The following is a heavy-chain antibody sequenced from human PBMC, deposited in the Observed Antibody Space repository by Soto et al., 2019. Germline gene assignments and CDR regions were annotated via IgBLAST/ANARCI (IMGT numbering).Heavy chain of an antibody. V-gene: IGHV2-70*01. Sequence: CSLHSNRIYVSWLRQPPGKALEWLALIDWDDDKYYSTSLKTRLTISKDTSKNQVVLTMTNMDPVDTVTFYCGRSRAAAASLYFDYPGKRTLGTVSS. CDR2: IDWDDDK. CDR1: CSLHSNRIY. CDR3: GRSRAAAASLYFDY. J-gene: IGHJ4*02. D-gene: IGHD6-25*01.